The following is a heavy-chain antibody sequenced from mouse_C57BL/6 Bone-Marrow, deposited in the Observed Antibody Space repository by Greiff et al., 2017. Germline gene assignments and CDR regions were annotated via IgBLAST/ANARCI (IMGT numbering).Heavy chain of an antibody. CDR2: IYPRSGNT. Sequence: VMLVESGAELARPGASVKLSCKASGYTFTSYGISWVKQSTGQGLEWIGEIYPRSGNTYYNEKFKGKATLTADKSSSTAYMELRSLTSEDSAVYFCARGVLRSSFDYWGQGTTLTVSS. CDR1: GYTFTSYG. D-gene: IGHD1-1*01. J-gene: IGHJ2*01. V-gene: IGHV1-81*01. CDR3: ARGVLRSSFDY.